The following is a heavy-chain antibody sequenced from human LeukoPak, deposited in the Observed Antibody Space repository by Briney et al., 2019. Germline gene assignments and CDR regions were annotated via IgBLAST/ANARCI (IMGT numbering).Heavy chain of an antibody. CDR2: IYYSGST. CDR1: GGSISSYC. V-gene: IGHV4-59*01. D-gene: IGHD1-26*01. CDR3: ARDVVGAIAFDI. J-gene: IGHJ3*02. Sequence: SETLSLTCTVSGGSISSYCWSWIRQPPGKGLEWIGYIYYSGSTNYNPSLKSRVTISVDTSKNQFSLKLSSVTAADTAVYYCARDVVGAIAFDIWGQGTMVTVSS.